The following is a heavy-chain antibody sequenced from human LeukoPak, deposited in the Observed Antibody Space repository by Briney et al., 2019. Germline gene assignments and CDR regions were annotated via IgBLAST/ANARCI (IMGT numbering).Heavy chain of an antibody. CDR3: ARQGSGSYYGRQNAFDI. D-gene: IGHD1-26*01. Sequence: SETLSLTCTVSGGSISSGGYYWSWIRQHPGKGLEWIGYIYYSGSTYYNPSLKSRVTISVDTSKNQFSLKLSSVTAADTAVYYCARQGSGSYYGRQNAFDIWGQGTMVTVSS. CDR2: IYYSGST. J-gene: IGHJ3*02. CDR1: GGSISSGGYY. V-gene: IGHV4-31*03.